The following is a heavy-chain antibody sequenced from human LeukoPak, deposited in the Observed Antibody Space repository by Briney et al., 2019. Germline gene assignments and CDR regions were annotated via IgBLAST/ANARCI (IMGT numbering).Heavy chain of an antibody. Sequence: GGSLRLSCAASGFTFSNAWMSWVRQAPGKGLEWVGRIKSKTDGGTTDYAAPVKGRFTISRDNAKNSQYLQMNSLRAEDTAVYYCARARFYSSSWPVGMDVWGQGTTVTVSS. CDR3: ARARFYSSSWPVGMDV. CDR2: IKSKTDGGTT. V-gene: IGHV3-15*01. CDR1: GFTFSNAW. D-gene: IGHD6-13*01. J-gene: IGHJ6*02.